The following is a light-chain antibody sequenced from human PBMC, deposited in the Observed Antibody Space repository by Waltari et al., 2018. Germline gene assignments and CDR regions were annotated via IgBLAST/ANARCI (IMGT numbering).Light chain of an antibody. CDR2: EAT. V-gene: IGLV2-14*01. Sequence: QSALTQPASVSGSPGQSITISCTGTISDVGAYKYVSWYQHHPGKAPKLMFYEATNRPSCISNRFSGSKSGNTASLTISGRQAEDEADYYCSSYTRSSTWVFGGGTKLTVL. J-gene: IGLJ2*01. CDR3: SSYTRSSTWV. CDR1: ISDVGAYKY.